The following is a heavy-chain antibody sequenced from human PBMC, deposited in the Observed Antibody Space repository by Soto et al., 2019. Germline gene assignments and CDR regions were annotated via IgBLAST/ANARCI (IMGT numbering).Heavy chain of an antibody. CDR1: GYTFTSYD. J-gene: IGHJ4*02. CDR2: MNPNSGNT. CDR3: ARAPREWGFDY. V-gene: IGHV1-8*01. D-gene: IGHD3-3*01. Sequence: QVQLVQSGAEVKKPGAPVKVSCKASGYTFTSYDINWVRQATGQGPEWMGWMNPNSGNTGYAQKFQGRVTMTRSTSISTAYMELSSLRSDDTAVYYCARAPREWGFDYWGPGTLVTVSS.